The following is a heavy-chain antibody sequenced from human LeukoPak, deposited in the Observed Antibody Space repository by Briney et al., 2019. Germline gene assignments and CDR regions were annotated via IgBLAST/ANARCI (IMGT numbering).Heavy chain of an antibody. CDR3: AREGVPGDYTNWFDP. D-gene: IGHD2-2*02. J-gene: IGHJ5*02. CDR1: GGTFSGYA. Sequence: SVKVSCKASGGTFSGYAISWVRQAPGQGLEWMGGIIPIFGTANYAQKFQGRVTITTDESTSTAYMELSSLRSEDTAVYYCAREGVPGDYTNWFDPWGQGTLVTVSS. CDR2: IIPIFGTA. V-gene: IGHV1-69*05.